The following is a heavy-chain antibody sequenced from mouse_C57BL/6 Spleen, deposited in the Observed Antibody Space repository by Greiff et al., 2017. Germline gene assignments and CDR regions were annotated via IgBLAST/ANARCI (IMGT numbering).Heavy chain of an antibody. Sequence: QVQLQQPGAELVKPGASVKLSCKASGYTFTSYWMHWVKQRPGQGLEWIGMIHPNSGSTNYNEKFKSKATVTVDKSSSTAYMQLSSLTSEDSAVYYCARALPPISYGSSHFAYWGQGTLVTVSA. CDR1: GYTFTSYW. V-gene: IGHV1-64*01. CDR3: ARALPPISYGSSHFAY. CDR2: IHPNSGST. D-gene: IGHD1-1*01. J-gene: IGHJ3*01.